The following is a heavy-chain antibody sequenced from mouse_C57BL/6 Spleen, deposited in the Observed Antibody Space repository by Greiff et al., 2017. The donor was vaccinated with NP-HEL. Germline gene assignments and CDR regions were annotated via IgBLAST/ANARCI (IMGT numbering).Heavy chain of an antibody. D-gene: IGHD1-1*01. CDR3: ARRYYGSSEGDY. CDR1: GYTFTSYW. Sequence: QVQLQQPGAELVKPGASVKLSCKASGYTFTSYWMQWVKQRPGQGLEWIGEIDPSDSYTNYNQKFKGKATLTVDTSSSTAYMQLSSLTSEDSAVYYCARRYYGSSEGDYWGQGTTLTVSS. J-gene: IGHJ2*01. CDR2: IDPSDSYT. V-gene: IGHV1-50*01.